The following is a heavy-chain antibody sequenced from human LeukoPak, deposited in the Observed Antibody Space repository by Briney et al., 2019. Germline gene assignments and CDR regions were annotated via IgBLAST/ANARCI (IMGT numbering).Heavy chain of an antibody. CDR1: GFTFSDYW. D-gene: IGHD1-26*01. V-gene: IGHV3-74*01. CDR2: INTDTRGT. Sequence: GGSLRVSCADSGFTFSDYWMHGVRQAPGKGLVWVSIINTDTRGTYYADSVKGRFTISRDNAKNTLYLQMNSLRAEDTAVYYCERAGAYHLDHWGQGTLVTVSS. J-gene: IGHJ4*02. CDR3: ERAGAYHLDH.